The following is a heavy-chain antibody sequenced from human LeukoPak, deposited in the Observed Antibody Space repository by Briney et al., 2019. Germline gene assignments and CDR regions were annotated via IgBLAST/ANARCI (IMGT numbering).Heavy chain of an antibody. Sequence: PSETLSLTCAVYGGSFSGYYWSWIRQPPGKGLEWIGEINHSGSTNYNPSLKSRVTISVDKSKNQFSLKLSSVTAADTAVYYCARAQAADTEYYFDYWGQGTLVTVSS. CDR1: GGSFSGYY. CDR2: INHSGST. D-gene: IGHD6-13*01. V-gene: IGHV4-34*01. J-gene: IGHJ4*02. CDR3: ARAQAADTEYYFDY.